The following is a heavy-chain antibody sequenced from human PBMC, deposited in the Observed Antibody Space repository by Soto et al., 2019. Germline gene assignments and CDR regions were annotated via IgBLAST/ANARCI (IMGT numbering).Heavy chain of an antibody. J-gene: IGHJ5*02. V-gene: IGHV3-23*01. CDR3: AKDEYSSSLNDWFDP. CDR2: ISGSGGST. Sequence: EVQLLESGGGLVQPGGSRRLSFEASGFPFGSFALGWARQAQGRGLGWVSAISGSGGSTYYADSVKGRFTISRDNSKNTLYLQMNSLRAEDTAVYYCAKDEYSSSLNDWFDPWGQGTLVTVSS. CDR1: GFPFGSFA. D-gene: IGHD6-13*01.